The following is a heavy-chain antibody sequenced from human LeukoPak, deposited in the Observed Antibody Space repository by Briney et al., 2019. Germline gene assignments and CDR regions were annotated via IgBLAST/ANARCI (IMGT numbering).Heavy chain of an antibody. CDR1: GFTFSSYA. J-gene: IGHJ4*02. CDR2: ISGSGGST. CDR3: AKDMQKDDDGDVYYFDY. Sequence: TGGSLRLSCAASGFTFSSYAMSWVRQAPGKGLEWVSAISGSGGSTYYADSVKGRFTISRDNSKNTLYLQMKSLRAEDTAVYYCAKDMQKDDDGDVYYFDYWGQGTLVTVSS. D-gene: IGHD4-17*01. V-gene: IGHV3-23*01.